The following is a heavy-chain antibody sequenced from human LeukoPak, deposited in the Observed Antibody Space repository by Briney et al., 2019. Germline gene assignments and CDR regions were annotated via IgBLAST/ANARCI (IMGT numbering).Heavy chain of an antibody. D-gene: IGHD6-13*01. J-gene: IGHJ4*02. CDR2: IYYSGST. V-gene: IGHV4-39*07. CDR3: ARYSSNLFYCDY. Sequence: SETLSLTCTVSGGSISSSSYYWGWMRQPPGKGLEWIGSIYYSGSTYYNPSLKSRINISVDTSKNQFSLKLSSVTAADTAVYYCARYSSNLFYCDYWGQGTLVTVSS. CDR1: GGSISSSSYY.